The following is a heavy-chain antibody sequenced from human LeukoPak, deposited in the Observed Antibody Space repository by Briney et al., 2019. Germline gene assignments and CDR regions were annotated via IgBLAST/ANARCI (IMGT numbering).Heavy chain of an antibody. V-gene: IGHV1-24*01. CDR2: FDPEDGET. D-gene: IGHD3-3*01. J-gene: IGHJ4*02. CDR3: ATITIFGVVIYGEYYFDY. Sequence: ASVKVSCKASGGTFSSYAISWVRQAPGQGLEWMGGFDPEDGETIYAQKFQGRVTMTEDTSTDTAYMELSSLRSEDTAVYYCATITIFGVVIYGEYYFDYWGQGTLVTVSS. CDR1: GGTFSSYA.